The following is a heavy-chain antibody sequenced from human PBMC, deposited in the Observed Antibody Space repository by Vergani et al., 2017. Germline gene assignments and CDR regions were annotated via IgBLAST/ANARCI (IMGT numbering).Heavy chain of an antibody. V-gene: IGHV2-5*02. CDR1: GFSLSTSGVG. CDR3: AHKVAFSDPNWFDP. Sequence: QITLKESGSTLVKPTQTLTLTCTFSGFSLSTSGVGVGWIRQPPGKALEWLALIYWDDDKRYSPSLKSRLTITKDTSKNQVVLTMTNMDPVDTATYYCAHKVAFSDPNWFDPWGQGTLVTVSS. D-gene: IGHD2-15*01. CDR2: IYWDDDK. J-gene: IGHJ5*02.